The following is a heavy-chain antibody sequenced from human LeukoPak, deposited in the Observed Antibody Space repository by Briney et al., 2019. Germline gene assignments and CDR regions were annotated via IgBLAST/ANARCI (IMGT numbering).Heavy chain of an antibody. CDR1: GFTFGDYA. Sequence: KAGGSLRLSCTASGFTFGDYAMSWFRQAPGKGLVWVGFIRSKAYGGTTEYAASVKGRFTISRDDSKSIAYLQMNSLKTEDTAVYYCTGRSITMIVVEYWGQGTLVTVSS. J-gene: IGHJ4*02. CDR2: IRSKAYGGTT. D-gene: IGHD3-22*01. V-gene: IGHV3-49*05. CDR3: TGRSITMIVVEY.